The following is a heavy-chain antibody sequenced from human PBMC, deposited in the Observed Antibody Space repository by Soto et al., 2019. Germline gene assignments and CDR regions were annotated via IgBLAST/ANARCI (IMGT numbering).Heavy chain of an antibody. V-gene: IGHV3-23*01. CDR3: AKDLSRGVVVIPSALDY. Sequence: QPGGSLRLSCAASGFTFSSYSMSWVRQAPGKGLEWVSGFRSGGDDGTTRYADSVKGRFTISRDNSKSTLYLQMNSLRAEDTAVYYCAKDLSRGVVVIPSALDYWGQGTLVTVSS. D-gene: IGHD3-22*01. CDR1: GFTFSSYS. J-gene: IGHJ4*02. CDR2: FRSGGDDGTT.